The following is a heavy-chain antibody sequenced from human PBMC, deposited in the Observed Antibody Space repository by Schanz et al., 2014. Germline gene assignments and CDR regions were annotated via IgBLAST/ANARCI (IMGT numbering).Heavy chain of an antibody. CDR2: INSVGSNT. CDR3: ARESSNDIVLVPGAVFDH. D-gene: IGHD2-2*01. V-gene: IGHV3-74*01. CDR1: GFTFSSYW. Sequence: EVQLVESGGGLVQPGGSLRLSCAASGFTFSSYWMHWVRQVPGKGLVWVSRINSVGSNTDYADSVTGRFTISRDNSKNTVYLQMNSLRPGDTAVYYCARESSNDIVLVPGAVFDHWGQGILVNVSS. J-gene: IGHJ4*02.